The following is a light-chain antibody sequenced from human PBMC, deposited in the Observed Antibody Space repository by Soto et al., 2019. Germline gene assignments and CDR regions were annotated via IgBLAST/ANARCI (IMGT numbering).Light chain of an antibody. CDR2: DAS. V-gene: IGKV3-15*01. J-gene: IGKJ1*01. CDR3: QQYNNWYMCT. Sequence: EIVMTQSPSTLSVSAGERATLSCRASQSVGRCLAWYQQRPGRAPRFLIYDASTMSPDIPARFSGSGSRTEFTIPISSLQSQDVALNYCQQYNNWYMCTFGQGTKVEIK. CDR1: QSVGRC.